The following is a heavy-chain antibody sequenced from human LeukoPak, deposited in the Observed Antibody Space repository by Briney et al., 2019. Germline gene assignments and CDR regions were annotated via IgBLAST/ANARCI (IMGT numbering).Heavy chain of an antibody. CDR2: MNPNSGNT. J-gene: IGHJ4*02. CDR3: AREMKYCSGGSCYSGAFDY. V-gene: IGHV1-8*01. CDR1: GYTFTSYD. D-gene: IGHD2-15*01. Sequence: ASVKVSCKASGYTFTSYDINWVRQATGQGLEWMGLMNPNSGNTGYAQKFQGRVTMTRNTSISTAYMELSSLRSEDTAVYYCAREMKYCSGGSCYSGAFDYWGQGTLVTVSS.